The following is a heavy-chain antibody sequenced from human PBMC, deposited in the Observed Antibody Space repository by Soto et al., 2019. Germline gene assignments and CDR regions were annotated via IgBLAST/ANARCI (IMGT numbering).Heavy chain of an antibody. J-gene: IGHJ4*02. CDR2: ISYDGSNK. CDR3: AREPYYYDSSGDY. Sequence: GGSLRLSCAASGFTFSSYAMHWVRQAPGKGLEWVAVISYDGSNKYYADSVKGRFTISRDNSKNTLYLQMNSLRAEDTAVYYCAREPYYYDSSGDYWGQGTLVTVSS. CDR1: GFTFSSYA. D-gene: IGHD3-22*01. V-gene: IGHV3-30*04.